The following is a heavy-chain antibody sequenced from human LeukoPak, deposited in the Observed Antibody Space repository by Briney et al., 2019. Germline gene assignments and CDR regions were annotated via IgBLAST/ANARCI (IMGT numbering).Heavy chain of an antibody. V-gene: IGHV3-23*01. D-gene: IGHD3-10*01. Sequence: GGSLGLSCAASGFTFSSYVMSWVRQAPGKGLEWVSAISGSGGSTYYADSVKGRFTISRDNSKNTLYLQMNSLRAEDTAVYYCAKDYYGSGSYFDYWGQGTLVTVSS. CDR3: AKDYYGSGSYFDY. CDR2: ISGSGGST. J-gene: IGHJ4*02. CDR1: GFTFSSYV.